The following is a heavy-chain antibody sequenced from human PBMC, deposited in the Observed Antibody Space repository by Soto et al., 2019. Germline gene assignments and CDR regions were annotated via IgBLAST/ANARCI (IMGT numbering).Heavy chain of an antibody. V-gene: IGHV1-18*04. CDR1: GYTFTSYG. Sequence: QVQLVQSGAEVKKPGASVKVSCKASGYTFTSYGISWVRQAPGQGLEWMGWLSAYNGNTNYAQKLQGRVTMTTDTSKSTAYRELRSPRSDDTAVYYCARGPTYYEFWSGSPPGGGSSYYGMDFCDQGPTVTVSS. CDR3: ARGPTYYEFWSGSPPGGGSSYYGMDF. D-gene: IGHD3-3*01. J-gene: IGHJ6*02. CDR2: LSAYNGNT.